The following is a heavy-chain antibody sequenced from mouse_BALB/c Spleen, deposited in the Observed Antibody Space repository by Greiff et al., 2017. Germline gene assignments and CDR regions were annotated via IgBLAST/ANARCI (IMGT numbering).Heavy chain of an antibody. D-gene: IGHD2-14*01. CDR1: GFTFSSYT. Sequence: EVQRVESGGGLVKPGGSLKLSCAASGFTFSSYTMSWVRQTPEKRLEWVATISSGGSYTYYPDSVKGRFTISRDNAKNTLYLQMSSLKSEDTAMYYCTRDLDRYDWFAYWGQGTLVTVSA. J-gene: IGHJ3*01. CDR2: ISSGGSYT. V-gene: IGHV5-6-4*01. CDR3: TRDLDRYDWFAY.